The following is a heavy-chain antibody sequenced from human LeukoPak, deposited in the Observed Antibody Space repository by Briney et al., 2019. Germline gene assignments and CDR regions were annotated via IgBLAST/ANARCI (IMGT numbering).Heavy chain of an antibody. V-gene: IGHV3-20*04. CDR2: INWNGGST. J-gene: IGHJ4*02. CDR3: ARAYYDSSGYLTSDY. D-gene: IGHD3-22*01. Sequence: GGSLRLSCAASGFTFDDYGMSWVRQAPGKGLEWVSGINWNGGSTVYADSVKGRFTISRDNAKNSLYLQMNSLRAEDTALYYCARAYYDSSGYLTSDYWGQGTLVTVSS. CDR1: GFTFDDYG.